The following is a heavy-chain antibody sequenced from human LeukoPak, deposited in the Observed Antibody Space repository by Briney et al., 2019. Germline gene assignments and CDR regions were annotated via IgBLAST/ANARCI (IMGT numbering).Heavy chain of an antibody. CDR2: INPSGGST. V-gene: IGHV1-46*03. CDR1: GYTFTSYY. CDR3: SAYDSVAFDI. D-gene: IGHD3-22*01. J-gene: IGHJ3*02. Sequence: ASVKVSCKASGYTFTSYYMHWVRQAPGQGLEWMGIINPSGGSTSYAQKFQGRVTMTRDTSTSTVYMELSSLGSEDTAVYYCSAYDSVAFDIWGQGTMVTVSS.